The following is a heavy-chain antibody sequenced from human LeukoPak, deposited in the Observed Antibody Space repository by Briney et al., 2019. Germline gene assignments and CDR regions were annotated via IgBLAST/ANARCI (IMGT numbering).Heavy chain of an antibody. J-gene: IGHJ4*02. Sequence: GGSLRLSCAASGFTFSSYAMSWVRQAPGKGLEWVSAIYSGGSTYYADSVKGRFTTSRDNSKNTLYLQMNSLRAEDTAVYYCASLTAYYKAFDYWGQGTLVTVSS. D-gene: IGHD3-9*01. CDR3: ASLTAYYKAFDY. CDR2: IYSGGST. CDR1: GFTFSSYA. V-gene: IGHV3-23*05.